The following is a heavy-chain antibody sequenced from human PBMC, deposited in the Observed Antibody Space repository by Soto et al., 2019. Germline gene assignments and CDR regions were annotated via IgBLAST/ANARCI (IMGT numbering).Heavy chain of an antibody. D-gene: IGHD2-15*01. J-gene: IGHJ3*02. Sequence: ASVKVSCKASGYTFTGYYMHWVRQAPGQGLEWMGWINPNSGGTNYAQKFQGWVTMTRDTSISTAYMELSRRRSDDTAVYYCARVFVNCGGGSCYPIHVFDIGGKGTMVPVSS. V-gene: IGHV1-2*04. CDR1: GYTFTGYY. CDR3: ARVFVNCGGGSCYPIHVFDI. CDR2: INPNSGGT.